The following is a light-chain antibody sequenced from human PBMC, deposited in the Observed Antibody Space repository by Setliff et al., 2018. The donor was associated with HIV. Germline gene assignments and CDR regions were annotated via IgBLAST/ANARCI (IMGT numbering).Light chain of an antibody. CDR3: AAWDDSLSNYV. Sequence: QSVLTQPPSASGTPGQRFTISCSGSSSNIGSNYVYWYQQLPGTAPNLLIYRNNQRPSGGPDRFSGSKSGTSASLAISGLRSEDEADYYCAAWDDSLSNYVFGTGTKV. V-gene: IGLV1-47*01. J-gene: IGLJ1*01. CDR1: SSNIGSNY. CDR2: RNN.